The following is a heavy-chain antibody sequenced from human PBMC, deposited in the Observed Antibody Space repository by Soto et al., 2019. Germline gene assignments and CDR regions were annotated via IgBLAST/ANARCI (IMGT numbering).Heavy chain of an antibody. Sequence: SGKVSCNSSVGTFSSYGISRERQAPGQGLEWMGWISAYNGNTNYAQKLQGRVTMTTDTSTSTAYMELRSLRSDDTAVYYWARDRRVQSDRFDYWGQGTLVTVSS. V-gene: IGHV1-18*01. CDR3: ARDRRVQSDRFDY. CDR1: VGTFSSYG. CDR2: ISAYNGNT. J-gene: IGHJ4*02.